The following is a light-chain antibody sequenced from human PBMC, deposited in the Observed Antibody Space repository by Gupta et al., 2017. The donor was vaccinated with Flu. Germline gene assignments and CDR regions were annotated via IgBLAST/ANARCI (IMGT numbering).Light chain of an antibody. CDR2: YSD. J-gene: IGLJ3*02. Sequence: SSSNIRKNAVNWYQQLPGKAPKLLIYYSDLLASGVSDRFSGSKSGTSASLAISGLQSEDEGDYYCRAWDDSLNVWVFGGGTRLTVL. V-gene: IGLV1-36*01. CDR1: SSNIRKNA. CDR3: RAWDDSLNVWV.